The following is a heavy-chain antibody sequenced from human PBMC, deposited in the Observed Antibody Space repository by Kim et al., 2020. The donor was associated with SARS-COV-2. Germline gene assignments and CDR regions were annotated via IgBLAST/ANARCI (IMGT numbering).Heavy chain of an antibody. D-gene: IGHD3-3*01. V-gene: IGHV3-21*01. Sequence: GGSLRLSCAASGFTFSSYSMNWVRQAPGKGLEWVSSISSSSSYIYYADSVKGRFTISRDNAKNSLYLQMNSLRAEDTAVYYCARDGITIFGVVPDYWGQGTLVTVSS. CDR3: ARDGITIFGVVPDY. CDR1: GFTFSSYS. CDR2: ISSSSSYI. J-gene: IGHJ4*02.